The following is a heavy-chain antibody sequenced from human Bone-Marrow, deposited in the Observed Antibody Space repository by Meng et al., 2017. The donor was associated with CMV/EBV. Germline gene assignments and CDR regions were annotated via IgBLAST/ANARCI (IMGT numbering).Heavy chain of an antibody. CDR2: IIPIFGTA. V-gene: IGHV1-69*05. CDR3: ARDEGPYYYDSSGPGGNWFDP. Sequence: SVKVSCKASGGTFSSYAISWVRQAPGQGLEWMGGIIPIFGTANYAQKFQGRVTITTDESTSTAYMELSSLRSEDTAVYYCARDEGPYYYDSSGPGGNWFDPWGQGTLVTVSS. D-gene: IGHD3-22*01. J-gene: IGHJ5*02. CDR1: GGTFSSYA.